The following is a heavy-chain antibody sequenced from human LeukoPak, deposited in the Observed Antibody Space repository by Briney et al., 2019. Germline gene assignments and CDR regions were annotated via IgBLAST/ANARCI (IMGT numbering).Heavy chain of an antibody. Sequence: GGSPRLSCVASGFTLSSAWMSWVRQAPGKGLDWVGRIKTKTDGGTPDYAAPVKGRFTMSRDDSRNTLYLQMNSLKTEDTAVYYCTTYRVGEQWMIPNYWGQGTLVTVSS. J-gene: IGHJ4*02. CDR2: IKTKTDGGTP. D-gene: IGHD6-19*01. CDR1: GFTLSSAW. V-gene: IGHV3-15*01. CDR3: TTYRVGEQWMIPNY.